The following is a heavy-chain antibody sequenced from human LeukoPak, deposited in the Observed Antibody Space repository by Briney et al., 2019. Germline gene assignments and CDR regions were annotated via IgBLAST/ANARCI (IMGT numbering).Heavy chain of an antibody. V-gene: IGHV3-21*04. CDR2: ISSSSSYI. Sequence: GGSLRLSCAASGFTFSSYSMSWVRQAPGKGLEWVSSISSSSSYIYYADSVKGRFTISRDNAKNSLYLQMNSLRAEETALYYCARVMPEVAFDIWGQGTMVTVSS. CDR3: ARVMPEVAFDI. J-gene: IGHJ3*02. CDR1: GFTFSSYS. D-gene: IGHD2-2*01.